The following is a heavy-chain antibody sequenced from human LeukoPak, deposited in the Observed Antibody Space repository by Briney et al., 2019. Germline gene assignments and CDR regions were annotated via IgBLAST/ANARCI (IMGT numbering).Heavy chain of an antibody. CDR1: GFPFRDYY. Sequence: PGGSRRFSVVAPGFPFRDYYFSWVGQAPGQGLEWLSFISASGNIMHYEDSVKGRFTISRDDAKNSVFLQMDSLRTEDTALYYCARHMVITPFDSWGQGTLVTVSS. CDR2: ISASGNIM. V-gene: IGHV3-11*01. CDR3: ARHMVITPFDS. J-gene: IGHJ4*02. D-gene: IGHD4/OR15-4a*01.